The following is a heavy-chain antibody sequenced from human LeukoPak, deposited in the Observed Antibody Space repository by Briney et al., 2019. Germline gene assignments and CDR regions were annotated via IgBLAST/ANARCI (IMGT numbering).Heavy chain of an antibody. CDR1: GYTFTGYY. CDR2: INPNSGGT. D-gene: IGHD3-10*01. CDR3: ARARLLWFGELLDAFDI. J-gene: IGHJ3*02. Sequence: GASVKVSCKASGYTFTGYYMHWVRQAPGQGLEWMGRINPNSGGTNYAQKFQGRVTMTRDTSISTAYMELSRLRSDDTAVYYCARARLLWFGELLDAFDIWGQGTMVTVSS. V-gene: IGHV1-2*06.